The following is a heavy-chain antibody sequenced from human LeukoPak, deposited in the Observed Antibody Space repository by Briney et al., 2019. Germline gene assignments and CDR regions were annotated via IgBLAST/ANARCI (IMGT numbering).Heavy chain of an antibody. V-gene: IGHV3-23*01. J-gene: IGHJ4*02. D-gene: IGHD5-18*01. CDR3: AKDAASAMVSMYDY. CDR1: GFTFSSYA. CDR2: ISGSGGGT. Sequence: GGSLRLSCAASGFTFSSYAMNWDRQAPGKGLEWVSAISGSGGGTYYADSVKGRFTISRDNSKNTLYLQMNSLRAEDTAVYYCAKDAASAMVSMYDYWGQGTLVTVSS.